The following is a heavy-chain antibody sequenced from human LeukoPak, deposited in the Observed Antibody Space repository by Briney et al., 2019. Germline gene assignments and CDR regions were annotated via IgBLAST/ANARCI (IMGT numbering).Heavy chain of an antibody. V-gene: IGHV1-8*01. D-gene: IGHD1-26*01. J-gene: IGHJ4*02. CDR3: ARGAEWELLDFDY. Sequence: GASVKVSCKASGYTFTNYDINWVRQATGQGLEWMGWMNPNSGNTGYAQKFQGRVTITRDTSISTAYMELSSLRSEDTAVYYCARGAEWELLDFDYWGQGTLVTVSS. CDR2: MNPNSGNT. CDR1: GYTFTNYD.